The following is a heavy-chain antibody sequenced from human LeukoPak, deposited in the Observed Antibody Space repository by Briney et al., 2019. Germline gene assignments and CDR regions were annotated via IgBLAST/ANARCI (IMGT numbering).Heavy chain of an antibody. J-gene: IGHJ3*02. CDR3: ARPLDTTLVNLFDI. Sequence: PSETLSLTCTVSGGSISSYYWSWIRQPPGKGLEWIGYIYYSGSTWYNPSLKSRVTISRDTSKNQFSLTLNSVTAADTAVYYCARPLDTTLVNLFDIWGQGTMVIVSS. CDR2: IYYSGST. D-gene: IGHD5-18*01. V-gene: IGHV4-59*08. CDR1: GGSISSYY.